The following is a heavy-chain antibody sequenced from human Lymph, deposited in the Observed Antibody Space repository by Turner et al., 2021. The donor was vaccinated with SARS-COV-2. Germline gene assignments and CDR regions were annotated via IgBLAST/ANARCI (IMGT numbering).Heavy chain of an antibody. V-gene: IGHV1-69*10. CDR1: GGTFSSSA. CDR2: STPLLVIA. D-gene: IGHD6-13*01. J-gene: IGHJ6*02. CDR3: ARKEAPGMGGGVHYYYYAMDV. Sequence: QVQLVQSGAEVKKPGSSVKVSCKASGGTFSSSAISWVRQAPGQGREVEGGSTPLLVIAKYAQKFQGRVTITAEKTTSAAHRERGSLRSEDTGVYFCARKEAPGMGGGVHYYYYAMDVWGQGTTVTVSS.